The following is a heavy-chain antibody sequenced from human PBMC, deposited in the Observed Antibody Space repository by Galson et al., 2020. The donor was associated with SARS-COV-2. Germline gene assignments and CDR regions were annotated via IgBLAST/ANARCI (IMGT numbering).Heavy chain of an antibody. J-gene: IGHJ4*02. Sequence: GGSLRLSCAASGFTFSTYSMNWVRQAPGKGLEWVSSISSSSYYIYYADSVKGRFTISRDNAKNSLYLQMNSLRAEDTAVYYCARDRSGDYVLDLDYWGQGTQVTVSS. CDR3: ARDRSGDYVLDLDY. D-gene: IGHD4-17*01. CDR1: GFTFSTYS. V-gene: IGHV3-21*01. CDR2: ISSSSYYI.